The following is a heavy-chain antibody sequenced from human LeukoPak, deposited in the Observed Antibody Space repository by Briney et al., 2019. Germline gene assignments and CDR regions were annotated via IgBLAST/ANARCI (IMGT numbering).Heavy chain of an antibody. CDR2: INAGNGDT. Sequence: GASVKVSCKGSGYTFSSYAIHWVRQAPGQRLEWMGWINAGNGDTKYSQKFQGRVTITRDTSATTAYMELNSLRAEDTAVYYCARYGSSSWSLNYYYGMDVWGQGTTVTVSS. CDR1: GYTFSSYA. D-gene: IGHD6-13*01. CDR3: ARYGSSSWSLNYYYGMDV. V-gene: IGHV1-3*01. J-gene: IGHJ6*02.